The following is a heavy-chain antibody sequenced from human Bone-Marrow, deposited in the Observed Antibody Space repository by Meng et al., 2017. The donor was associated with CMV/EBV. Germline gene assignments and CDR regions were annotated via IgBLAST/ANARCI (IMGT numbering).Heavy chain of an antibody. CDR1: YY. CDR2: INHRGST. CDR3: ARGGTYYDFWSGYRSFVPNWFDP. V-gene: IGHV4-34*01. D-gene: IGHD3-3*01. J-gene: IGHJ5*02. Sequence: YYWSWIRQPPGKGLEWIGEINHRGSTNYHPSLKSRVTISVDTSKNQFSLKLSSVTAADTAVYYCARGGTYYDFWSGYRSFVPNWFDPWGQGTLVTVSS.